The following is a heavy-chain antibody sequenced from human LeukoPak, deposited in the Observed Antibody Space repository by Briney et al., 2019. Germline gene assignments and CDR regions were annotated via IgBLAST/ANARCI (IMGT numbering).Heavy chain of an antibody. CDR2: IKHDGSQR. V-gene: IGHV3-7*01. Sequence: GGSLRLSCAASGFTFSSYWMSWVRQAPGKALEWVANIKHDGSQRYSVDSVKGRFTISRDNAKNSLYLQINSLRAEDTAVYYCATTAAFSYWGQGTLVTVSS. J-gene: IGHJ4*02. CDR1: GFTFSSYW. D-gene: IGHD2-2*01. CDR3: ATTAAFSY.